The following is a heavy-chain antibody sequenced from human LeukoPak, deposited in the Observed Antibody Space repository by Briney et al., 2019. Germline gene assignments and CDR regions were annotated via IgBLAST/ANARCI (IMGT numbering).Heavy chain of an antibody. J-gene: IGHJ3*02. D-gene: IGHD1-26*01. CDR1: GGSISSSSYY. Sequence: SETLSLTCTVSGGSISSSSYYWGWIRQPPGKGLEWIGSIYYSGSTYYNPSLKSRVTISVDTSKNQFSLKLSSVTAADTAVYYCARTWELRHPAFDIWGQGTMVTVSS. V-gene: IGHV4-39*07. CDR2: IYYSGST. CDR3: ARTWELRHPAFDI.